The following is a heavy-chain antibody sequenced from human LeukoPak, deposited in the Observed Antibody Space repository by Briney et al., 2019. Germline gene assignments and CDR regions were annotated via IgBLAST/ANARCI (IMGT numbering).Heavy chain of an antibody. J-gene: IGHJ4*02. CDR1: GFTVSSNY. V-gene: IGHV3-66*01. D-gene: IGHD1-26*01. CDR2: IYSGGST. Sequence: GGSLRLSCAASGFTVSSNYMSWVRQAPGKGLEWVSVIYSGGSTYCADSVKGRFTISRDNSKNTLYLQMNSLRAEDTAVYYCAREWRGAHFDYWGQGTLVTVSS. CDR3: AREWRGAHFDY.